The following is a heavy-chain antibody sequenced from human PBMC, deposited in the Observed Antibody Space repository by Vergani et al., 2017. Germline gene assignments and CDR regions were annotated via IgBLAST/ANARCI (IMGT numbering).Heavy chain of an antibody. CDR3: ARGRLDFAGSSTIYYYMDV. J-gene: IGHJ6*03. D-gene: IGHD2-2*01. Sequence: QVQLQQWGAGLLKPSETLSLTCAVYGGSFSGYYWSWIRQPPGKGLEWIGEINHSGSTNYNPTLKSRVTISVDTCKNQFSLKLSSVTAADTAVYYCARGRLDFAGSSTIYYYMDVWGKGTTVTVSS. CDR2: INHSGST. V-gene: IGHV4-34*01. CDR1: GGSFSGYY.